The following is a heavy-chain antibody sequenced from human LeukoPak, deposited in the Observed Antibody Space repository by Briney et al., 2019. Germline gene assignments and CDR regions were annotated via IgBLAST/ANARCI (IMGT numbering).Heavy chain of an antibody. V-gene: IGHV3-15*01. J-gene: IGHJ4*02. Sequence: GGSLRLSCAASGFTFSDAWMSWVRQAPGKGLEWVSRIKGKTDGGTTDYAAPVKGRFTISRDDSKNTLYLQMNSLKTEDTAVYYCTTRGGSFSIFDYWGQGTLVTVSS. CDR2: IKGKTDGGTT. CDR3: TTRGGSFSIFDY. CDR1: GFTFSDAW. D-gene: IGHD1-26*01.